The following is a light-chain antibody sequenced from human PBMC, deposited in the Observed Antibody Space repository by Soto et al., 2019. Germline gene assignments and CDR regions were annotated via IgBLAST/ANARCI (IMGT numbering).Light chain of an antibody. CDR2: AAF. J-gene: IGKJ1*01. Sequence: DTKMTHSPSSLSASVGDRVTITCRASQSIRSYLNWYQQKPGKAPKLLIYAAFSLQRGVPSRFSGSGSWTDFTLTISSLQPEDFATYYCQQSYITPWTFGQGTKVEIK. V-gene: IGKV1-39*01. CDR3: QQSYITPWT. CDR1: QSIRSY.